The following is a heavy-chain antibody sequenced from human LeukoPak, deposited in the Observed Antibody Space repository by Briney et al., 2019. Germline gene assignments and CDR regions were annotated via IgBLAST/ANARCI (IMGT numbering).Heavy chain of an antibody. D-gene: IGHD4-11*01. CDR2: ISAYNGNT. Sequence: ASVKVSCKASGYTFTSYGISWVRQAPGQGLEWMGWISAYNGNTNYAQKLQGRVTMTTDTSTSTAYMELRSLRSDDTAVYYCAREGDSNPSYYYYYYMDVWGKGTTVTVSS. J-gene: IGHJ6*03. CDR3: AREGDSNPSYYYYYYMDV. V-gene: IGHV1-18*01. CDR1: GYTFTSYG.